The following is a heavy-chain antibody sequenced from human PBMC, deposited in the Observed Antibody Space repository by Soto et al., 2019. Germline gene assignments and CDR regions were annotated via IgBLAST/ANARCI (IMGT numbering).Heavy chain of an antibody. J-gene: IGHJ6*02. V-gene: IGHV6-1*01. CDR2: TYYRSKWYN. Sequence: SQTLSLTCAISGDSVSSNSAAWNWIRQSPSRGLEWLGRTYYRSKWYNDYATSMKSRITINPDTSKNQFSLQPNSVTPEDTAVYYCPRRFCSGVICSPAGSYNVIGVWAQGTTVTGSS. CDR1: GDSVSSNSAA. CDR3: PRRFCSGVICSPAGSYNVIGV. D-gene: IGHD2-15*01.